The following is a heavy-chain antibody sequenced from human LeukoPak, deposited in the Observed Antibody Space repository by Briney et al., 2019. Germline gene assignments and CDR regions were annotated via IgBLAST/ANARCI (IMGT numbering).Heavy chain of an antibody. D-gene: IGHD3-3*01. CDR2: IIPIFGTA. J-gene: IGHJ6*03. CDR1: GGTFSSYA. V-gene: IGHV1-69*13. CDR3: ARTIFGVVMDYYYYYYIDV. Sequence: SVKVSCKASGGTFSSYAISWVRQAPGQGLEWMGGIIPIFGTANYAQKFQGRVTITADESTSTAYMELSSLRSEDTAVYYCARTIFGVVMDYYYYYYIDVWGKGTTVTVSS.